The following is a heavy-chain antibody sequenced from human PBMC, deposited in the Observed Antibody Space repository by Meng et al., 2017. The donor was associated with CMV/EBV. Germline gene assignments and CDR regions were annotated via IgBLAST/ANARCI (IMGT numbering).Heavy chain of an antibody. CDR3: ARAIREGVTHHQYYFDY. V-gene: IGHV1-18*01. J-gene: IGHJ4*02. CDR2: ISAYNGNT. Sequence: ASVKVSCKASGYTFTSYGISWVRQAPGQGLEWMGWISAYNGNTNYAQKLQGRVTMTTDTSTSTAYMELRSLRSDDTAVYYCARAIREGVTHHQYYFDYWGQGTLVTVSS. D-gene: IGHD4-23*01. CDR1: GYTFTSYG.